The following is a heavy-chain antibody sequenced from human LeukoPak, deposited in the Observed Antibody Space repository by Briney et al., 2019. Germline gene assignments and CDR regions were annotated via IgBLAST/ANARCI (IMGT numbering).Heavy chain of an antibody. V-gene: IGHV1-69*13. Sequence: SVKVSCKASGGTFSSYAISRVRQAPGQGLEWMGGIIPIFGTANYAQKFQGRVTITADESTSTAYMELSSLRSEDTAVYYCAGDGYYYDRRFDYWGQGTLVTVSS. CDR1: GGTFSSYA. CDR2: IIPIFGTA. D-gene: IGHD3-22*01. CDR3: AGDGYYYDRRFDY. J-gene: IGHJ4*02.